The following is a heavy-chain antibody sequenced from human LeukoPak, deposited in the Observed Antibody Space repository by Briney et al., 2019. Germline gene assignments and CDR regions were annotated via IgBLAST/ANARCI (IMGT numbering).Heavy chain of an antibody. CDR3: ARPDSSSWFFDI. J-gene: IGHJ3*02. V-gene: IGHV3-66*04. D-gene: IGHD6-13*01. CDR2: IYSGGST. Sequence: PGGSLRLSCAASGFTFSSYAMSWVRQAPGKGLEWVSVIYSGGSTYYADSVKGRFTISRDNSKNTLYLQMNSLRAEDTAVYYCARPDSSSWFFDIWGQGTMVTVSS. CDR1: GFTFSSYA.